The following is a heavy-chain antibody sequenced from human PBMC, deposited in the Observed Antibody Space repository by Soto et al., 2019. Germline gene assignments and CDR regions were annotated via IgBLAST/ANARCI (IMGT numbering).Heavy chain of an antibody. V-gene: IGHV2-5*02. Sequence: QITLKESGPTLVKPTQTLTLTCTFSGFSLSSTRMAVGWIRQPQGKALEWLALIYWDDDKRYSPFLKSRITITKKTPKNRVVLTMSNMDPVDTARYYCAHIVVAGLGYYFDYWGQGTLVTFSS. D-gene: IGHD6-19*01. CDR1: GFSLSSTRMA. J-gene: IGHJ4*02. CDR2: IYWDDDK. CDR3: AHIVVAGLGYYFDY.